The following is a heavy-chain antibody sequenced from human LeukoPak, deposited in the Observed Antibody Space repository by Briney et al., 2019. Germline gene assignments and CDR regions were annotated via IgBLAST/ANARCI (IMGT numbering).Heavy chain of an antibody. Sequence: SETLSLTCTVSGGSLSTYYWSWIRQPPGKGLEWMGYIYYTGSTNYNPSLKSRVTISVDTSKNQFSLKLTSVTAADTAVYYCARHGSSYSLDYWGQGTLVTVSS. CDR1: GGSLSTYY. V-gene: IGHV4-59*01. D-gene: IGHD3-10*01. J-gene: IGHJ4*02. CDR3: ARHGSSYSLDY. CDR2: IYYTGST.